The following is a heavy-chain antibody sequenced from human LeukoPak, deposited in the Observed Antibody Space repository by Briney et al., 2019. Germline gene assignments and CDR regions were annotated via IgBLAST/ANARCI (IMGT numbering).Heavy chain of an antibody. CDR3: ARSRDGYKAPYFDP. J-gene: IGHJ5*02. CDR1: GGSMSSYY. Sequence: SETLSLTCTVSGGSMSSYYWSWIRQPPGKGLEWIGYIYYSGSTNFNPSLKSRVTISVATSKNQFSLKLSSVTAADTAVYYCARSRDGYKAPYFDPWGQGTLVTVSS. CDR2: IYYSGST. V-gene: IGHV4-59*08. D-gene: IGHD5-24*01.